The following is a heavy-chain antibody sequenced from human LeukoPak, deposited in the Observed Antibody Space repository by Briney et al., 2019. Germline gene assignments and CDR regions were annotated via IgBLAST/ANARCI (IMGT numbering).Heavy chain of an antibody. CDR3: ARGGPRGKIDY. CDR2: IIPIFGTA. V-gene: IGHV1-69*05. J-gene: IGHJ4*02. CDR1: GGTFSSYA. Sequence: SVKVSCKASGGTFSSYAISWVRQAPGQGLEWMGGIIPIFGTANYAQKFQGRVTMTRDTSTSTVYMELSSLRSEDTAVYYCARGGPRGKIDYWGQGTLVTVSS. D-gene: IGHD1-26*01.